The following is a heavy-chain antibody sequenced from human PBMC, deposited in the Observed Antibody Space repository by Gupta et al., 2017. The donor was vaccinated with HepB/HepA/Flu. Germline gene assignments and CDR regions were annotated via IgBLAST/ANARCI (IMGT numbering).Heavy chain of an antibody. V-gene: IGHV3-30-3*01. D-gene: IGHD3-3*01. CDR1: GVTLSRYA. CDR3: ARAAGLRFLGSYFDL. J-gene: IGHJ4*02. Sequence: QVQLVQSGGGVVPPGRSLRLSCAGSGVTLSRYAIHWVRQAPGKGLEWVAVFSYDGSSKYYADSVEGRYTISRDKSKNTLYLQMDGLRAEDTAIYYCARAAGLRFLGSYFDLWGLGTLVSVSS. CDR2: FSYDGSSK.